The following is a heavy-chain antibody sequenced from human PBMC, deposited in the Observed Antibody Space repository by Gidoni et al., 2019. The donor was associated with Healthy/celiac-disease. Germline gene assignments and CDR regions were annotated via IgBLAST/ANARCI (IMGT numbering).Heavy chain of an antibody. CDR2: IRSKANSYAT. J-gene: IGHJ6*02. CDR1: GFTFSGSA. CDR3: TRLWMTTVTTQSGYYGMDV. Sequence: EVQLVESGRGLVQPGGSLKLSCAASGFTFSGSALHWVRQASGKGLEWVGRIRSKANSYATAYAASVKGRFTISRDDSKNTAYLQMNSLKTEETAVYYCTRLWMTTVTTQSGYYGMDVWGQGTTVTVSS. D-gene: IGHD4-17*01. V-gene: IGHV3-73*01.